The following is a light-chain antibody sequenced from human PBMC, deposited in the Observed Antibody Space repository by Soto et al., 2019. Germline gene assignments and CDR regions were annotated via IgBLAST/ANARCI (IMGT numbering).Light chain of an antibody. CDR1: SSDVGSYNL. CDR3: CSYAGNSTYV. Sequence: QSVLTQPASVSGSPGQSITISCTGTSSDVGSYNLVSWYQQHPGKAPKLMIFEGSKRPSGVSNRFSGSKSGNTASLTISGLQAEDEADYDCCSYAGNSTYVFGTGTKLTVI. J-gene: IGLJ1*01. CDR2: EGS. V-gene: IGLV2-23*01.